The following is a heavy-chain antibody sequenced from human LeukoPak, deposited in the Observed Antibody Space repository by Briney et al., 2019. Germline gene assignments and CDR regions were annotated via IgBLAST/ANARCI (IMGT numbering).Heavy chain of an antibody. D-gene: IGHD4-23*01. V-gene: IGHV4-31*03. Sequence: SQTLSLTCTVSGGSISSGGYYWSSIRQHPGKGLEWIGYIYYSGSTYYNPSLKSRVTISVDTSKNQFSLKLSSVTAADTAVYYCARAPPGYGGYGMDVWGQGTTVTVSS. CDR2: IYYSGST. J-gene: IGHJ6*02. CDR3: ARAPPGYGGYGMDV. CDR1: GGSISSGGYY.